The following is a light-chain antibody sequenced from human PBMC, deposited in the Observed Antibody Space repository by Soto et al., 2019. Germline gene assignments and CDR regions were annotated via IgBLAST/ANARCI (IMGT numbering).Light chain of an antibody. CDR3: QQRSNWPPWYT. J-gene: IGKJ2*01. Sequence: EIVLTQSPATLSLSPGERATLSCRASQSVSSYLAWYQQKPGQAPRLLIYDASNRATGIPARFSGSGSGTAFTLTISSLAPEDFAVYYCQQRSNWPPWYTFGQGTKLEIK. CDR1: QSVSSY. CDR2: DAS. V-gene: IGKV3-11*01.